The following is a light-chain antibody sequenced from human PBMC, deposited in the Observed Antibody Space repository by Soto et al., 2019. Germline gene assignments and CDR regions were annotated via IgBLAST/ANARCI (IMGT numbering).Light chain of an antibody. CDR1: SSDVGNYIY. CDR2: EVT. CDR3: SSSSSSSTLII. J-gene: IGLJ1*01. Sequence: QSALTQPASVSGSPGQSITISCTGTSSDVGNYIYVSWYQQYPGKAPKLMIYEVTNRPSGVSNRFSGSKSGNTASLTISGLQAEDEADYYCSSSSSSSTLIIFGTGTKVTVL. V-gene: IGLV2-14*01.